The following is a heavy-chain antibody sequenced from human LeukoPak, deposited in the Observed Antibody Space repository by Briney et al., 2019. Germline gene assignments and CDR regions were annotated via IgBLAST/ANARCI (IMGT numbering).Heavy chain of an antibody. CDR2: IKQDGGEK. V-gene: IGHV3-7*01. Sequence: PGGSLRLSCAASGFTFSSYWMSWVRQAPGKGLEWVSTIKQDGGEKYYVDSVKGRFTISRDNAKNSLYLQMNSLRAEDTAVYYCAREAAGGLRGYYYYYYMDVWGKGTTVTVSS. J-gene: IGHJ6*03. CDR3: AREAAGGLRGYYYYYYMDV. D-gene: IGHD6-13*01. CDR1: GFTFSSYW.